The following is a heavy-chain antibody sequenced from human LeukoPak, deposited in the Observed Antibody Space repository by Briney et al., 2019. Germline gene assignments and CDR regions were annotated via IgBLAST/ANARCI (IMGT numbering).Heavy chain of an antibody. CDR2: IYYSGST. CDR1: GGSISSHY. Sequence: PSETLSLTCTVSGGSISSHYWSWIRQPPGKGLEWIGYIYYSGSTNYNPSLKSRVTISVDTSKNQFFLKLSSVTAADTAVYYCARDSSYLGARGYFDYWGQGTLVTVSS. D-gene: IGHD3-16*01. J-gene: IGHJ4*02. V-gene: IGHV4-59*11. CDR3: ARDSSYLGARGYFDY.